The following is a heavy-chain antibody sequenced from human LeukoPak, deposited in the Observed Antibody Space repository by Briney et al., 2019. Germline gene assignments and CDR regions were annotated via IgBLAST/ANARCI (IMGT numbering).Heavy chain of an antibody. CDR1: GGSISSGSYY. D-gene: IGHD6-13*01. V-gene: IGHV4-61*02. J-gene: IGHJ4*02. CDR2: IYTSGST. CDR3: ATDRGGSSSWTFDY. Sequence: PSQTLSLTCTVSGGSISSGSYYWSWIRQPAGKGLEWIGRIYTSGSTNYNPSLKSRVTISVDTSKNQFSLKLSSVPAADTAVYYCATDRGGSSSWTFDYWGQGTLVTVSS.